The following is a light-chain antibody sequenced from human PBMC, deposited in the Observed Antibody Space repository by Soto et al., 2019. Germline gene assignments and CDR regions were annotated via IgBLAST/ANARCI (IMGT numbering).Light chain of an antibody. V-gene: IGKV1-5*01. CDR3: QQYNGHTWM. CDR2: DAS. Sequence: DIQTSQSPSTLSGSVGDSVTITCQASQTISSWLAWYQQRPGKAPKLLIYDASSLERGVTARFSGGGSGTEFTLTITSLQPDDFGTYYCQQYNGHTWMFGQGTKVDIK. J-gene: IGKJ1*01. CDR1: QTISSW.